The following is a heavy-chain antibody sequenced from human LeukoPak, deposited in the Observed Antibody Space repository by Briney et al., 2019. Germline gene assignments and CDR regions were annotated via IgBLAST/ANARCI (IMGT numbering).Heavy chain of an antibody. CDR2: INPKSGGT. V-gene: IGHV1-2*02. CDR1: GYTFTGYY. J-gene: IGHJ6*03. D-gene: IGHD5-18*01. Sequence: ASVKVSCKASGYTFTGYYMHWVRQAPGQGLEWMGWINPKSGGTNYAQKFQGRVTMTRDTSISTAYMELSRLRSDDTAVYYCASGGREYSYGYGFGYYYYYMDVWGKGTTVTVSS. CDR3: ASGGREYSYGYGFGYYYYYMDV.